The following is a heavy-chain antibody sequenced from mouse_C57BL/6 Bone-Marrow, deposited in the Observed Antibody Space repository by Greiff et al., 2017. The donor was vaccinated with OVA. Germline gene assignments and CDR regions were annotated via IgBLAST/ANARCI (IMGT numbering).Heavy chain of an antibody. J-gene: IGHJ4*01. CDR2: IRSKSNNYAT. Sequence: DVHLVESGGGLVQPKGSLKLSCAASGFSFNTYAMKWVRQAPGKGLEWVARIRSKSNNYATYYADSVKARFTISRDDSESMLYLQMNNLKTEDAAMYYCVRKGDCYAMDYWGQGTSVTVSS. CDR1: GFSFNTYA. CDR3: VRKGDCYAMDY. V-gene: IGHV10-1*01. D-gene: IGHD3-3*01.